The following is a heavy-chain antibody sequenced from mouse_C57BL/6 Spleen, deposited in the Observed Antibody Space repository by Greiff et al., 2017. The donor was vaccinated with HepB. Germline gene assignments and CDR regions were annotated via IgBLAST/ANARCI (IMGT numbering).Heavy chain of an antibody. J-gene: IGHJ4*01. V-gene: IGHV1-81*01. CDR1: GYTFTSYG. CDR2: IYPRSGNT. D-gene: IGHD1-1*01. CDR3: ARSDGSSYGAMDY. Sequence: QVQLQQSGAELARPGASVKLSCKASGYTFTSYGISWVKQRTGQGLEWIGEIYPRSGNTYYNEKFKGKATLTADKYSSTAYMELRSLTSEDSAVYFCARSDGSSYGAMDYWGQGTSVTVSS.